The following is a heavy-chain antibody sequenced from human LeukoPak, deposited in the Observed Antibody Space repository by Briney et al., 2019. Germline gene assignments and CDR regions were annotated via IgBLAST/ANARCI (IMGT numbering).Heavy chain of an antibody. CDR3: ARDGSGWYYFDY. Sequence: SSISSIGSYIYYADSVKGRFTISRDNAKNSLYLQMNSLRAEDTAVYYCARDGSGWYYFDYWGQGTLVTVSS. CDR2: ISSIGSYI. D-gene: IGHD6-19*01. V-gene: IGHV3-21*01. J-gene: IGHJ4*02.